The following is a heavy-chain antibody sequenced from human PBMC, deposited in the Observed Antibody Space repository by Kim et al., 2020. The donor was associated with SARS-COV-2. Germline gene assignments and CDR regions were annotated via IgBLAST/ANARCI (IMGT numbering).Heavy chain of an antibody. CDR3: ARERLSSIIYYYYYYGMDV. D-gene: IGHD6-13*01. CDR1: GGSFSGYY. CDR2: INHSGST. J-gene: IGHJ6*02. V-gene: IGHV4-34*01. Sequence: SETLSLTCAVYGGSFSGYYWSWIRQPPGKGLEWIGEINHSGSTNYNPSLKSRVTISVDTSKNQFSLKLSSVTAADTAVYYCARERLSSIIYYYYYYGMDVWGQGTTVTVSS.